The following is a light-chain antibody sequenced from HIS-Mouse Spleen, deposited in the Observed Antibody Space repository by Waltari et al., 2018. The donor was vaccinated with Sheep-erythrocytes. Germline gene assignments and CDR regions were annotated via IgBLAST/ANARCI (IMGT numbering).Light chain of an antibody. CDR1: NLEDRY. V-gene: IGLV3-1*01. CDR2: QDS. CDR3: QAWDSSTAWV. J-gene: IGLJ3*02. Sequence: SCELTHPPSVSVPPGQTASITCTADNLEDRYACWYQQKPGQSPLLVIYQDSKRPSGILGRFSGSNSGNTATLTISGTQAMDEADYYCQAWDSSTAWVFGGGTKLTFL.